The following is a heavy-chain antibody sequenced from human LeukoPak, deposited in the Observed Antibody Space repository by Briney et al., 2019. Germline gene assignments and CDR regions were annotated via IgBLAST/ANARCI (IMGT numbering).Heavy chain of an antibody. J-gene: IGHJ6*02. Sequence: GGSLRLSCAASGFTFSSYAMHWVRQAPGKGLEWVAVISYDGSNKYYADSVKGRFTISRDNSKNTLYLQMNSLRAEDTAVYYCARDHGDYYYYYGMDVWGQGTTVTVSS. D-gene: IGHD4-17*01. CDR1: GFTFSSYA. CDR3: ARDHGDYYYYYGMDV. CDR2: ISYDGSNK. V-gene: IGHV3-30-3*01.